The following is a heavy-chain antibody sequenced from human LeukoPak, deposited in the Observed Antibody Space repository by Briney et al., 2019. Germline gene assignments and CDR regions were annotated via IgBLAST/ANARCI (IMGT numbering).Heavy chain of an antibody. V-gene: IGHV3-53*01. CDR2: ISINTNT. D-gene: IGHD1-26*01. CDR3: GISQTWDHLFES. Sequence: GGSLRLSCAASGIAFSGNYMTWVRQTPGKGLEWISFISINTNTFYADSVRGRFTISRDTSKNTLLLHMSSLREEDSAVYYCGISQTWDHLFESGGQGTLVTVSS. J-gene: IGHJ4*02. CDR1: GIAFSGNY.